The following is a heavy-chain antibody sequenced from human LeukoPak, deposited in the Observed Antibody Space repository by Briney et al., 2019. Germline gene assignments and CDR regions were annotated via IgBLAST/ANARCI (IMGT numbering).Heavy chain of an antibody. V-gene: IGHV4-59*08. Sequence: SETLSLTCAVSGGSVSNYYWSWIRQPPGKGLEWIGYKYYGGGTKYNPSLKSRVSISVDTSKNLFSLKLSSVTAADTAVYYCATWAGTKYSSDWHPPLDYWGQGTLVTVSS. CDR2: KYYGGGT. CDR3: ATWAGTKYSSDWHPPLDY. J-gene: IGHJ4*02. CDR1: GGSVSNYY. D-gene: IGHD6-19*01.